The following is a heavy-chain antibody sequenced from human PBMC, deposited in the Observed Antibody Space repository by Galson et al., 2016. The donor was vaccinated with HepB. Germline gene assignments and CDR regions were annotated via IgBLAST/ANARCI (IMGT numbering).Heavy chain of an antibody. CDR2: ITGSSATT. CDR1: GFSFSTSG. CDR3: GKHGGFDY. D-gene: IGHD3-16*01. Sequence: SLRLSCAASGFSFSTSGMSWVRQTPGRGLEWVSGITGSSATTHYADSVKGRFTIFRDNSKNTLYLYMNSLRAGDTAVYYCGKHGGFDYWGQGALVTVSS. V-gene: IGHV3-23*01. J-gene: IGHJ4*02.